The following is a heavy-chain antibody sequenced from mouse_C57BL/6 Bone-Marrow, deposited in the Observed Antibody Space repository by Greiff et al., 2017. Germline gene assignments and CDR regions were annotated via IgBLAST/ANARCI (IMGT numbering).Heavy chain of an antibody. CDR2: IDPSDSYT. J-gene: IGHJ4*01. Sequence: QVQLQQSGAELVMPGASVKLSCKASGYTFTSYWMHWVKQRPGQGLEWIGEIDPSDSYTNYNQKFKGKSTLTVDKSSSTAYMQLSSLTSEDSAVCDSASDGYDDYAMDYWGQGTSVTVSS. CDR3: ASDGYDDYAMDY. CDR1: GYTFTSYW. D-gene: IGHD2-2*01. V-gene: IGHV1-69*01.